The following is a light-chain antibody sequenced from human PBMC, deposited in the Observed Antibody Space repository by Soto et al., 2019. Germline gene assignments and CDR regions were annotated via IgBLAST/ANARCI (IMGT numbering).Light chain of an antibody. J-gene: IGKJ4*02. V-gene: IGKV3-20*01. CDR2: DAS. CDR3: QQYGSSPLT. Sequence: EIVLTQSPATLSLSPGERATLSCTASQSVSSYLAWYQQKVGQAPRLLIYDASSRATGIPDRFSGSGSGTDFTLTISRLEPEDFAVYYCQQYGSSPLTFGGGTKVDIK. CDR1: QSVSSY.